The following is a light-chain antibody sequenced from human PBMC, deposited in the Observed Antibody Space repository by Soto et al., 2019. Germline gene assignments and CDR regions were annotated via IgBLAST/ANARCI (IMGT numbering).Light chain of an antibody. V-gene: IGKV3-20*01. CDR1: QTISSNN. J-gene: IGKJ1*01. CDR2: GTS. CDR3: QQYGSWT. Sequence: EIVLTQSPGTLSVSPGERATLSCRASQTISSNNLAWYQQKPGQAPSLLIYGTSRRATGIPDRFSGSGSGTHFTLTISRLEPEDSAIYYCQQYGSWTFGQGTKVEI.